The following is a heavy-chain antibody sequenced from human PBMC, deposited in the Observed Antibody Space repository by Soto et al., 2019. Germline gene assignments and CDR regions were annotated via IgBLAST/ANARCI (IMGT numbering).Heavy chain of an antibody. V-gene: IGHV3-53*04. CDR1: GFTVSSNY. Sequence: GGSLRLSCAASGFTVSSNYMSWVRQAPGKGLEWVSVIYSGGSTYYADSVKGRFTISRHNSKNTLYLQMNSLRAEDTAVYYCARVNLAYGDYGYYYYYMDVWGKGTTVTVSS. CDR2: IYSGGST. CDR3: ARVNLAYGDYGYYYYYMDV. D-gene: IGHD4-17*01. J-gene: IGHJ6*03.